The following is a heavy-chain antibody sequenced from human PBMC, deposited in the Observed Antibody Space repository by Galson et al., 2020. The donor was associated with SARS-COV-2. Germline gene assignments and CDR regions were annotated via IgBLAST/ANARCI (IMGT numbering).Heavy chain of an antibody. J-gene: IGHJ4*02. D-gene: IGHD3-16*01. CDR2: ISPDGSER. V-gene: IGHV3-7*05. Sequence: TGGSLRLSCAASGFTFSSYWMNWVRQAPGKGLEWVANISPDGSERCVDSVKGRFTASRDNANNVLYLQMNSLRGEDTAIYYCGGWGTYNFWGQGTLVTVSS. CDR3: GGWGTYNF. CDR1: GFTFSSYW.